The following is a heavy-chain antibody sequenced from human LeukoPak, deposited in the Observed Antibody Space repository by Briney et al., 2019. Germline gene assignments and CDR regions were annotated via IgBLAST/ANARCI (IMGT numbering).Heavy chain of an antibody. Sequence: PSETLSLTCAVSGYSISSGYYWGWIRQPPGKGREWIVTIYHSGSTYYKPSLKSRVTISVDTSKNQFSLKLSSVTDADTAVYNCARHGSGSHSDYWGQGTLVTVSS. V-gene: IGHV4-38-2*01. D-gene: IGHD1-26*01. CDR2: IYHSGST. CDR3: ARHGSGSHSDY. J-gene: IGHJ4*02. CDR1: GYSISSGYY.